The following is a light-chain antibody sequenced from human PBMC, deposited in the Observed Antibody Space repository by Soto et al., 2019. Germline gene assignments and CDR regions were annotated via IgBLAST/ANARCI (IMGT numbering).Light chain of an antibody. Sequence: VLTQSPGTLSLSPGERATLSCTASQSVDRSDIAWYQQKPDQAPRLLIYRTSIRAAGIPDRFSVSGSGTDFSLTISRLEPEDFAVYYCQHFGRSPLTFGGGTQVEIK. CDR1: QSVDRSD. J-gene: IGKJ4*01. V-gene: IGKV3-20*01. CDR2: RTS. CDR3: QHFGRSPLT.